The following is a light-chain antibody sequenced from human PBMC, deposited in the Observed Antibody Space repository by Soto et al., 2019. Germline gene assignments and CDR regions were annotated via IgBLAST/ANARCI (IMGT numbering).Light chain of an antibody. J-gene: IGLJ1*01. Sequence: QSVLTQPAPVSGSPGQSITISRTGTSSDVGGYNYVSWYQQHPGKAPKLMIYDVSNRPSGVSNRFSGPKSGNTASLTISGLQAEDEADYYCSSYTSSSTHYVFGTGTKVTVL. CDR1: SSDVGGYNY. CDR2: DVS. V-gene: IGLV2-14*01. CDR3: SSYTSSSTHYV.